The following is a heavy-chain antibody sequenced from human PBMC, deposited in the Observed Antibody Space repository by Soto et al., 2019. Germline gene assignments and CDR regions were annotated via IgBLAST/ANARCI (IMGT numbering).Heavy chain of an antibody. D-gene: IGHD3-10*01. V-gene: IGHV5-51*01. CDR3: ARNFSPDSKEYYYYGMDV. CDR2: IYPGDSDT. CDR1: GYSFTSNW. Sequence: PGESLTISCKGSGYSFTSNWIGWVRQMPEKGLEWMGIIYPGDSDTRYSPSFQGQVTISADKSISTAYLQWSSLKVSDTDIYYCARNFSPDSKEYYYYGMDVWGQGTTVTVS. J-gene: IGHJ6*02.